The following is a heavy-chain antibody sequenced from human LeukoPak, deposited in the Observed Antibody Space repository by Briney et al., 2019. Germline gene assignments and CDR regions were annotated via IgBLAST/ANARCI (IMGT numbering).Heavy chain of an antibody. D-gene: IGHD4-17*01. CDR3: ARDKLPYGDYVNDAFDI. CDR1: GGTFISYA. CDR2: IIPIFGTA. J-gene: IGHJ3*02. Sequence: ASVKVSCKASGGTFISYAISWVRQAPGQGLEWMGRIIPIFGTANYAQKFQGRVTITTDESTSTAYMELSSLRSEDTAVYYCARDKLPYGDYVNDAFDIWGQGTMVTVSS. V-gene: IGHV1-69*05.